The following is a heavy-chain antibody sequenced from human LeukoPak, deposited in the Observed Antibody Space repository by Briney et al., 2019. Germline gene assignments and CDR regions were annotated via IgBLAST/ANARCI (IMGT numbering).Heavy chain of an antibody. J-gene: IGHJ5*02. Sequence: PGGSLRLSCAASGFTFSSYAMHWVRQAPGKGLVWVAVLSYDGSNQYYADSVKGRFTISRDNSKNTLYLEMDSLRAEDTAVYYCAREREVATYYFDPWGQGTLVTVSS. CDR2: LSYDGSNQ. V-gene: IGHV3-30-3*01. D-gene: IGHD5-12*01. CDR3: AREREVATYYFDP. CDR1: GFTFSSYA.